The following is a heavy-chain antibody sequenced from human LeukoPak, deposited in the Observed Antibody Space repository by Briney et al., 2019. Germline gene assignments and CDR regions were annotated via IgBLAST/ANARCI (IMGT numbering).Heavy chain of an antibody. D-gene: IGHD6-19*01. CDR3: TKATQWLAFDY. J-gene: IGHJ4*02. CDR2: IYNSGTT. V-gene: IGHV4-59*11. CDR1: GGSISSHF. Sequence: PSETLSPTCTVSGGSISSHFWSWIRQPPGKGLEWIGNIYNSGTTNYNPSLKSGVTISVDTSKNQLSLQLTSVTAADTAVCYCTKATQWLAFDYWGRGTLVTVSS.